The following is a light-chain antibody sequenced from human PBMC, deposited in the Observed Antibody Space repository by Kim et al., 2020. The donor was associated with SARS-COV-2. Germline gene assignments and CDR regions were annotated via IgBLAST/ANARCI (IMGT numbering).Light chain of an antibody. V-gene: IGLV1-44*01. CDR2: SNN. Sequence: GQRVTISCSGSSSNIGSNTVNWYQHLPGAAPKLLIYSNNQRPSGVPDRISGSKSGTSASLAISGLQSEDEADYYCAAWDDSLDGVVFGGGTQLTVL. CDR3: AAWDDSLDGVV. J-gene: IGLJ2*01. CDR1: SSNIGSNT.